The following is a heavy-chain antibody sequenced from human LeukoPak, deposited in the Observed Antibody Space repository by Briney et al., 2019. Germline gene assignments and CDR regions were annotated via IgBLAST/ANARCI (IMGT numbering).Heavy chain of an antibody. CDR3: VRRGLPYYYGSGSFSD. CDR2: IYYSGST. D-gene: IGHD3-10*01. V-gene: IGHV4-39*01. J-gene: IGHJ4*02. CDR1: GGSISSSSYY. Sequence: SETLSLTCTVSGGSISSSSYYWGWIRQPPGKGLEWIGSIYYSGSTHYNPSLKSRVTISVDTSKNQFSLKLSSVTATDTAVYYCVRRGLPYYYGSGSFSDWGQGTLVTVSS.